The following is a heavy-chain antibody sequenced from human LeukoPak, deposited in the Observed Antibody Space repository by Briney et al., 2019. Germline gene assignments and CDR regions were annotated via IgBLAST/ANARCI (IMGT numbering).Heavy chain of an antibody. Sequence: SETLSLTCAVYGGSFRGYYGRWMRQTPGKGLEWGGEIKHSGRTKYNTSLKRRVTISVDTSKNQFSLKLSSVTAADTAVYYCARVLLGSYSSGWYSGRGEYFDYWGQGTLVTVSS. CDR1: GGSFRGYY. D-gene: IGHD6-19*01. CDR3: ARVLLGSYSSGWYSGRGEYFDY. V-gene: IGHV4-34*01. J-gene: IGHJ4*02. CDR2: IKHSGRT.